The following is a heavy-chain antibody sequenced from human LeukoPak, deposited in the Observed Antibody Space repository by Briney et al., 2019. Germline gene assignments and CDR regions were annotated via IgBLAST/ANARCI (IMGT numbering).Heavy chain of an antibody. D-gene: IGHD1-26*01. CDR1: GFTFRDHY. V-gene: IGHV3-11*01. J-gene: IGHJ3*02. Sequence: GGSLRLSCAATGFTFRDHYMSWIRQAPGKGLEWISYITSSGNGIYYADSVKGRFTISRDSAMNSIYLQMNRLKVEDTALYYCAGEEVGTVSAFNIWGRGTTVTVSS. CDR3: AGEEVGTVSAFNI. CDR2: ITSSGNGI.